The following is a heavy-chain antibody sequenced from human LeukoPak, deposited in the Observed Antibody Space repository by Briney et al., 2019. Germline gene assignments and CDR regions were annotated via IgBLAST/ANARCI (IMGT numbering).Heavy chain of an antibody. V-gene: IGHV3-74*01. CDR1: GFTFSSYW. J-gene: IGHJ4*02. D-gene: IGHD5-24*01. CDR3: ARESLGDGYNLDC. Sequence: PGGSLRLSCAASGFTFSSYWMHWVRQAPGKGLVWVSRINSDGSSTSYADSVKGRFTISRDNAKNTLYLQMNSLRAEDTAVYYCARESLGDGYNLDCWGQGTLVTVSS. CDR2: INSDGSST.